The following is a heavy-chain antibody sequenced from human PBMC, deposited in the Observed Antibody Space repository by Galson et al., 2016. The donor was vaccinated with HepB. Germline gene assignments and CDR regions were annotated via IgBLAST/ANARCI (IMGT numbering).Heavy chain of an antibody. J-gene: IGHJ5*02. Sequence: SLRLSCAASESTFTTYAVSWVRQAPGKGLEWLSIIHNIDGGTHYADSVRGRFTTSRDNSKNTVYLQMNSLRVDDTAVYYCARSREFNWFGPWGQGTLVTVSS. CDR1: ESTFTTYA. V-gene: IGHV3-23*01. CDR2: IHNIDGGT. CDR3: ARSREFNWFGP.